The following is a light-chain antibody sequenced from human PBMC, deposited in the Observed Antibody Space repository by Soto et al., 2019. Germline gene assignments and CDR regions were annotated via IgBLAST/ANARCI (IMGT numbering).Light chain of an antibody. Sequence: DIQMTQSPSTLSASVGDRVTITCRASQAISTWLDWYQQKPGRAPKLLIYDASILESGVPSRFGGSGSGTDFTRTINNLQPDDFATYYCQQFNDFFTFGQGTKVEIK. CDR1: QAISTW. J-gene: IGKJ1*01. CDR3: QQFNDFFT. V-gene: IGKV1-5*01. CDR2: DAS.